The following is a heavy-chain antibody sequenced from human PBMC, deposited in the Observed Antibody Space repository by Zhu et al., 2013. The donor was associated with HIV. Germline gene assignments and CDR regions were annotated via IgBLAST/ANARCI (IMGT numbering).Heavy chain of an antibody. V-gene: IGHV1-18*01. CDR3: ARKPNYYDSSGYPFVDY. CDR2: ISAYNGNT. D-gene: IGHD3-22*01. CDR1: GYTFTSYG. J-gene: IGHJ4*02. Sequence: QVQLVQSGAEVKKPGASVKVSCKASGYTFTSYGISWVRQAPGQGLEWMGWISAYNGNTNYAQKLQGRVTMTTDTSTSTAYMELRSLRSDDTAVYYCARKPNYYDSSGYPFVDYWGQGTLVTVSS.